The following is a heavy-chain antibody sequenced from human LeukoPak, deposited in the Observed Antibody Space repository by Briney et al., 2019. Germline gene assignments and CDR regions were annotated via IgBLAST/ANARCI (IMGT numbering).Heavy chain of an antibody. Sequence: PGGSLRLSCAASGFTFSTYAMSWVRQAPGMRLEWVSSISDGGDSTHYAHYVEGRFTISRDNSKNTLYLQMNSLRAEDTALYYCAKFFLLYLAGGTGSCWGQGTLVTVSS. J-gene: IGHJ4*02. D-gene: IGHD3-10*01. CDR3: AKFFLLYLAGGTGSC. V-gene: IGHV3-23*01. CDR2: ISDGGDST. CDR1: GFTFSTYA.